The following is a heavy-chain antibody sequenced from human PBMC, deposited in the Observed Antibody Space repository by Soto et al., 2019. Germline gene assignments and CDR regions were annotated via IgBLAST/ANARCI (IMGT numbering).Heavy chain of an antibody. J-gene: IGHJ4*02. CDR1: GFTFSSYG. CDR3: AKDTFTMFRGVPMGGDY. CDR2: ISYDGSNK. V-gene: IGHV3-30*18. D-gene: IGHD3-10*01. Sequence: QVQLVESGGGVVQPGRSLRLSCAASGFTFSSYGMHWVRQAPGKGLEWVAVISYDGSNKYYADSVKGRFTISRDNSKNPLYLQMNSLGAEDTGVYYCAKDTFTMFRGVPMGGDYWGQGTLVTFSS.